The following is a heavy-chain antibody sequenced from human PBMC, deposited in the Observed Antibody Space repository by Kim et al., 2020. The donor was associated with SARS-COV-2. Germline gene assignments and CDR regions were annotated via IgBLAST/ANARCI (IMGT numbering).Heavy chain of an antibody. Sequence: YADAVKGRFTISRDNSKNTLYLQMNSLRAEDTAVYYCARVRAGTVDAFDIWGQGTMVTVSS. CDR3: ARVRAGTVDAFDI. D-gene: IGHD1-7*01. J-gene: IGHJ3*02. V-gene: IGHV3-66*01.